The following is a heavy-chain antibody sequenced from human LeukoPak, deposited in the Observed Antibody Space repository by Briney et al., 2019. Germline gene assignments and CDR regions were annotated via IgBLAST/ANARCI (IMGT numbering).Heavy chain of an antibody. CDR1: GFTFSDYY. D-gene: IGHD6-19*01. J-gene: IGHJ3*02. V-gene: IGHV3-11*06. CDR2: ISSSSSYI. Sequence: PGGSLRLSCAASGFTFSDYYMSWIRQAPGKGLEWVSSISSSSSYIYYADSVKGRFTISRDNAKNSLYLQMNSLRAEDTAVYYCARLQHSSGGAFDIWGQGTMVTVSS. CDR3: ARLQHSSGGAFDI.